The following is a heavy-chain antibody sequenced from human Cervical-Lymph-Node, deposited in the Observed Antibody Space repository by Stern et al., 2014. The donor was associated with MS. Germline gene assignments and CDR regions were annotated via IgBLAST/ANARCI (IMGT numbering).Heavy chain of an antibody. J-gene: IGHJ3*02. CDR3: ARGLLGSENAFDI. CDR2: ISAYNGNT. Sequence: VQLVQSGAAVNQPWASVKVSCQASGYTFTRYGISWVRQAPGQGLELMGWISAYNGNTNYAQKLQGRGTMTTDTSTSTAYMELRSLRSDDTAVYYCARGLLGSENAFDIWGQGTMVTVSS. D-gene: IGHD2-15*01. CDR1: GYTFTRYG. V-gene: IGHV1-18*01.